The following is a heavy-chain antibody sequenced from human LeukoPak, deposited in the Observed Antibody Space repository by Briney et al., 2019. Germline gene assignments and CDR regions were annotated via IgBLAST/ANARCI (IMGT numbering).Heavy chain of an antibody. CDR1: GGSISSSSYY. V-gene: IGHV4-39*07. CDR3: ARDVVAAAGTWDY. D-gene: IGHD6-13*01. CDR2: IYYSGST. Sequence: SETLSLTCTVSGGSISSSSYYWGWIRQPPGKGLEWIGSIYYSGSTYYNPSLKSRVTMSVDTSKNQFSLKLSSVSAADAAVYYCARDVVAAAGTWDYWGQGTLVTVSS. J-gene: IGHJ4*02.